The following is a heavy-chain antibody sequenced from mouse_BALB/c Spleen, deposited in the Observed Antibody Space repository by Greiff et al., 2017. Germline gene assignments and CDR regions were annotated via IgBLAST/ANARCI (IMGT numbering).Heavy chain of an antibody. D-gene: IGHD2-4*01. CDR3: AREKIYYDYYYAMDY. CDR1: GYAFSSSW. Sequence: QVQLKQSGPELVKPGASVKISCKASGYAFSSSWMNWVKQRPGQGLEWIGRIYPGDGDTNYNGKFKGKATLTADKSSSTAYMQLSSLTSVDSAVYFCAREKIYYDYYYAMDYWGQGTSVTVSS. CDR2: IYPGDGDT. V-gene: IGHV1-82*01. J-gene: IGHJ4*01.